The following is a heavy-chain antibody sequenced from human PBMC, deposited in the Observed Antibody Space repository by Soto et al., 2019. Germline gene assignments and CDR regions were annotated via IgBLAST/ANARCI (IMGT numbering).Heavy chain of an antibody. Sequence: QVQLQQWGAGLLKPSETLSLTCAVYGGSFSGYYWSWIRQPPGKGLEWIGEINHGGSTKYKPSLSTRVTMSVDPSKSQISLKVRSVTAADTAVYYCARGRLYGTSPFDFWGPGTLVTVPS. D-gene: IGHD4-17*01. CDR1: GGSFSGYY. CDR2: INHGGST. V-gene: IGHV4-34*01. CDR3: ARGRLYGTSPFDF. J-gene: IGHJ4*02.